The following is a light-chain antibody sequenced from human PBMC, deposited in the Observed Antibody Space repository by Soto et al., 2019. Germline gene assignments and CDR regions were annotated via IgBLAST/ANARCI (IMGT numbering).Light chain of an antibody. CDR3: QQRSNWPIT. Sequence: EIVLTQSPATLSLSPGERVTLSCRASQSVRTFLAWYQQKPGQAPRLLISDASNRATGIPARFSGSGSGTDFTLTISSLEPEDFAVYYCQQRSNWPITFGQGTRLEIK. V-gene: IGKV3-11*01. CDR1: QSVRTF. J-gene: IGKJ5*01. CDR2: DAS.